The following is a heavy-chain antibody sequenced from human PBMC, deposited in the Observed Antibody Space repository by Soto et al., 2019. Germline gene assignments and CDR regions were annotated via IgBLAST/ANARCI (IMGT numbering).Heavy chain of an antibody. V-gene: IGHV3-15*07. CDR2: IKSKTDGGTT. CDR1: GFTFSNAW. D-gene: IGHD3-3*01. CDR3: TTPYYDFWSGYYL. J-gene: IGHJ4*02. Sequence: EVQLVESGGGLVKPGGSLRLSCAASGFTFSNAWMNWVRQAPGKGLEWVGRIKSKTDGGTTDYAAPVKGRFTISRDDSKNTLYLQMNSLKTEDTAVYYCTTPYYDFWSGYYLWGQGTLVTVSS.